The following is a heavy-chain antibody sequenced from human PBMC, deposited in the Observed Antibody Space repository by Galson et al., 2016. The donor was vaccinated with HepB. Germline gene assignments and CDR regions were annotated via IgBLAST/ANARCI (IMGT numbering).Heavy chain of an antibody. CDR3: ARETRGDSSQADY. CDR1: GLTLRSYI. V-gene: IGHV3-7*03. CDR2: INQDGSEK. J-gene: IGHJ4*02. Sequence: SLRLSCAASGLTLRSYIMNWVRQAPGKGLEWVANINQDGSEKYYVDSVKGRFTISRDNAKNSLYLQMNSLRAEDTAVYYCARETRGDSSQADYWGQGTLVTVSS. D-gene: IGHD6-13*01.